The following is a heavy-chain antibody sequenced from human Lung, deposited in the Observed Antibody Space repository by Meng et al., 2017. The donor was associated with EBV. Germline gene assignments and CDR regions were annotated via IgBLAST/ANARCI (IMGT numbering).Heavy chain of an antibody. J-gene: IGHJ4*02. D-gene: IGHD4-17*01. CDR2: IYSGGST. CDR1: GFTVSTHY. V-gene: IGHV3-53*01. Sequence: GDVVGSGGRLIQPGGSLGLSCAAAGFTVSTHYMTWVRQGPGKGLEWLSVIYSGGSTQSAESVKGRFTISKDNSKNTLYLQMNNLRAEDTAVYYCARDGDYIPFENWGQGTLVTVSS. CDR3: ARDGDYIPFEN.